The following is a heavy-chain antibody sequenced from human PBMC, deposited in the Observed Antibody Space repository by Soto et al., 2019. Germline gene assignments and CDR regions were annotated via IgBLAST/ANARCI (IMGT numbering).Heavy chain of an antibody. CDR3: ARQYYFGSGSYYNRPFDF. J-gene: IGHJ4*02. V-gene: IGHV4-59*08. Sequence: SETLSLTCTVCGRSDTGSYRSTIRQPPGKVREWIVYISYSGSTKYNPSLKSRVTISVDTAKNQFSLKLSSVTAADTAVYYCARQYYFGSGSYYNRPFDFWGQGTLVTVSS. CDR1: GRSDTGSY. CDR2: ISYSGST. D-gene: IGHD3-10*01.